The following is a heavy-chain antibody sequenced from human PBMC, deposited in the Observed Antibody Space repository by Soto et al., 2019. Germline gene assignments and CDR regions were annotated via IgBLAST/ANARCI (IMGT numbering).Heavy chain of an antibody. CDR1: GFDASVNY. J-gene: IGHJ6*02. Sequence: EVQLVESGGTLVQPGGSLRLSCAASGFDASVNYMTWVRQAPGKGLEWVSAINSGGSTFYADSVKGRFTISRDNSKNTLYLQMNSLRVEETAMYYCVRENYYYGMDVWGQGTAVTVPS. CDR2: INSGGST. CDR3: VRENYYYGMDV. V-gene: IGHV3-66*01.